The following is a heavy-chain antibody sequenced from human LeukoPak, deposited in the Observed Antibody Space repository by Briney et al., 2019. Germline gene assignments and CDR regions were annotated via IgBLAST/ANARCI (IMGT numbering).Heavy chain of an antibody. D-gene: IGHD2-2*01. CDR3: AREQDIVVVPAAIYFDP. Sequence: KTSETLSLTCTVSGGSISSYYWSWIRQPAGKGLEWIGRIYTSGSTNYNPSLKSRVTMSVDTSKNQFSLKLSSVTAADTAVYYCAREQDIVVVPAAIYFDPWGQGTLVTVSS. CDR2: IYTSGST. V-gene: IGHV4-4*07. CDR1: GGSISSYY. J-gene: IGHJ5*02.